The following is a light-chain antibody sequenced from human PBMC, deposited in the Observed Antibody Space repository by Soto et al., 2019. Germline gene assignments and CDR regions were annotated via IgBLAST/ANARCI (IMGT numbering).Light chain of an antibody. Sequence: EIGVTQAPATLSLSPGERATLSCRTSQSFNSALAWYQQKPAQAPSLLICDASNRANGNPARFSGSGSGTDFTLTICGAEPEGSGIYYCQQRSVWVTFGQGTRLEI. CDR2: DAS. CDR1: QSFNSA. CDR3: QQRSVWVT. J-gene: IGKJ5*01. V-gene: IGKV3-11*01.